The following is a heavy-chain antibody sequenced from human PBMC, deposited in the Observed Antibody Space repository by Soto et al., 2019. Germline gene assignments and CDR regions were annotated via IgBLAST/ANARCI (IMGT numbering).Heavy chain of an antibody. CDR3: ARDLSLLWFGESTDYYYYYGMDV. D-gene: IGHD3-10*01. CDR1: GFTFSSYS. CDR2: IWYDGSNK. Sequence: GGSLRLSCAASGFTFSSYSMNWVRRAPGKGLEWVAVIWYDGSNKYYADSVKGRFTISRDNSKNTLYLQMNSLRAEDTAVYYCARDLSLLWFGESTDYYYYYGMDVWGQGTTVTVSS. J-gene: IGHJ6*02. V-gene: IGHV3-33*08.